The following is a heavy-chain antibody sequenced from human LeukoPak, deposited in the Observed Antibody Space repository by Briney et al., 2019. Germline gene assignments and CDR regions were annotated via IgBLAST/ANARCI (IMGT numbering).Heavy chain of an antibody. CDR3: ARAAY. Sequence: PGGSLRLSCAASGFTFSSHWMSWVRQAPGKGLEWVANINQDGSEKYYVDSVKGRFTISRDNAKNSLYLQMNSPRAEDTAVYYCARAAYWGQGTLVTVSS. J-gene: IGHJ4*02. CDR1: GFTFSSHW. CDR2: INQDGSEK. V-gene: IGHV3-7*01.